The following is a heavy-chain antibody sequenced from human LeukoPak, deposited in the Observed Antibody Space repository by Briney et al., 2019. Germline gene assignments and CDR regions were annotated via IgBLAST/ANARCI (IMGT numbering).Heavy chain of an antibody. J-gene: IGHJ5*02. V-gene: IGHV4-38-2*01. CDR3: ARHDFYSNYPHNWFDP. Sequence: SETLSLTCAVSAYSIGSGYYWGWLRQPPGKGLEWIGSFYHSGSTYYNPSLKSRVTISVDTSKNQFSLKLSSVTAADTAVYYCARHDFYSNYPHNWFDPWGQGTLVTVSS. D-gene: IGHD4-11*01. CDR2: FYHSGST. CDR1: AYSIGSGYY.